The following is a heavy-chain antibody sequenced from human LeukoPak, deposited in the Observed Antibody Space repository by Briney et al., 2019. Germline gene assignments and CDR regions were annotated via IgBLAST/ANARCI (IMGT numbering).Heavy chain of an antibody. V-gene: IGHV3-74*01. Sequence: PGGSLRLSCTASGFSFRGHWMHWARQLPGKGLVWVSRISPTGSTTCYADSVKGRFTVSRDNAKNTLYLQVNNLRAEDTAVYYCARGPNSNWSGLDFWGQGTLLTVSS. CDR1: GFSFRGHW. CDR2: ISPTGSTT. J-gene: IGHJ4*02. CDR3: ARGPNSNWSGLDF. D-gene: IGHD6-6*01.